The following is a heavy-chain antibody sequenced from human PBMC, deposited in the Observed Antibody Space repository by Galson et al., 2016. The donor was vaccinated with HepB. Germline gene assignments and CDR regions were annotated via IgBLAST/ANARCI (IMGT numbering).Heavy chain of an antibody. Sequence: SLRLSCAASGFTFRSYWMSWVRQAPGKGLQWVANVNQDETEKYYLDSVKGRFTISRDNVKESVYLQMNSLRVEDTAVYYCARRADTQRRIAGWGLGMDVWGRGTTVTVSS. CDR3: ARRADTQRRIAGWGLGMDV. CDR1: GFTFRSYW. J-gene: IGHJ6*02. CDR2: VNQDETEK. V-gene: IGHV3-7*01. D-gene: IGHD6-19*01.